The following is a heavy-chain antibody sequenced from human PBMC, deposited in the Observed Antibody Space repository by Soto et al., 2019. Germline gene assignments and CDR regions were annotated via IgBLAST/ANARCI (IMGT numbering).Heavy chain of an antibody. V-gene: IGHV3-21*01. D-gene: IGHD3-3*01. CDR3: AREARGFWSGYAHYYYYYGMDV. Sequence: GGSLRLSCAASGFTFSSYSMNWVRQAPGKGLEWVSSISSSSSYIYYADSVKGRFTISRDNDKNSLYLQMNSLRAEDTAVYYCAREARGFWSGYAHYYYYYGMDVWGQGTTVTVSS. CDR2: ISSSSSYI. CDR1: GFTFSSYS. J-gene: IGHJ6*02.